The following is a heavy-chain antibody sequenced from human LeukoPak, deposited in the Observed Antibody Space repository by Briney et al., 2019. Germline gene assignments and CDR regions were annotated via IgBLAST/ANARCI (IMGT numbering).Heavy chain of an antibody. V-gene: IGHV3-30*02. Sequence: GGSLRLSCAASGFTFSSYAMSWVSQAPGKGLEWVTFIRYDGTNKYYADSVKGRFTISRDNSKNTLYLQMDSLRPEDSAVYYCARGGHYNILTGFRDRFLGFDYWGQGTLVTVSS. CDR3: ARGGHYNILTGFRDRFLGFDY. D-gene: IGHD3-9*01. CDR2: IRYDGTNK. CDR1: GFTFSSYA. J-gene: IGHJ4*02.